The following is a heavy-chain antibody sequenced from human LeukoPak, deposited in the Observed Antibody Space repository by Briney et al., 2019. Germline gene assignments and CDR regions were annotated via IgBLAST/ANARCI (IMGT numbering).Heavy chain of an antibody. J-gene: IGHJ4*02. D-gene: IGHD4-17*01. CDR2: ISWNSGSK. CDR1: GFTFDDYA. Sequence: PGRSLRLSCAASGFTFDDYAMHWVRQAPGKGLEWVSGISWNSGSKGYADSVKGRFTISRDNAKNSLYLQMNSLRAEDTALYYCAKGLDDYGDTYWGQGTLVTVSS. CDR3: AKGLDDYGDTY. V-gene: IGHV3-9*01.